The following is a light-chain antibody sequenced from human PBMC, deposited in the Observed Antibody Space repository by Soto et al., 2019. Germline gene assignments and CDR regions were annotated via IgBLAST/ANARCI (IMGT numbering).Light chain of an antibody. CDR2: GAS. CDR3: LQYGSSVWT. J-gene: IGKJ1*01. Sequence: VVKPASAPPSVFPGERGPLSCRAGQNIHTNLAWYQQKPGQAPRLLIYGASTRATGIPDRFSGSGSGTDFTLTIPRLEPEDFAVYYCLQYGSSVWTFGQGTKVDI. V-gene: IGKV3-20*01. CDR1: QNIHTN.